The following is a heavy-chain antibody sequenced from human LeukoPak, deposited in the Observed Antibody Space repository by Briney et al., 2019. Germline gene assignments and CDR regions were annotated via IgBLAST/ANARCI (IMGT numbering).Heavy chain of an antibody. V-gene: IGHV3-23*01. CDR1: GFTFSSYA. D-gene: IGHD3-9*01. Sequence: GGSLRLSCAASGFTFSSYAMSWVRQAPGKGLEWVSAISGSGGSTYYADSVKGRFTISRDNSKNTLYLQMNSLRAEDTAVYYCARDIPGGGGHYDILTGYYHYFDYWGQGTLVTVSS. J-gene: IGHJ4*02. CDR2: ISGSGGST. CDR3: ARDIPGGGGHYDILTGYYHYFDY.